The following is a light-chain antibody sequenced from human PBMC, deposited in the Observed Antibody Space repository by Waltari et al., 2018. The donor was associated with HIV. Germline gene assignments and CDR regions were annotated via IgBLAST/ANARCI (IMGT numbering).Light chain of an antibody. Sequence: QSVLTQPPSASGAPGQRVTISCSGSSSNIENDNVYWYQQFPGPAPKLLIHTDTRRPAGVPDRFTGSKSGTSAALAIGGLQSDDEADYYCVGWDSRLRGYVFGAGTKVTVL. V-gene: IGLV1-47*01. J-gene: IGLJ1*01. CDR2: TDT. CDR1: SSNIENDN. CDR3: VGWDSRLRGYV.